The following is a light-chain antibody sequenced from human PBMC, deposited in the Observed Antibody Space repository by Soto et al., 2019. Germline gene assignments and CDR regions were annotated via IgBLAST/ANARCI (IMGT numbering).Light chain of an antibody. CDR1: SSNIGAGYD. Sequence: QSALTQPPSVSGAPGQRVTISCTGSSSNIGAGYDVHWYQQLPGTAPKLLIYGNSNRPSGVPDRFSGSKSGTSASLAITGLQAEDEADYYCHSYDSSLSADVFGTGTKLTVL. CDR2: GNS. CDR3: HSYDSSLSADV. V-gene: IGLV1-40*01. J-gene: IGLJ1*01.